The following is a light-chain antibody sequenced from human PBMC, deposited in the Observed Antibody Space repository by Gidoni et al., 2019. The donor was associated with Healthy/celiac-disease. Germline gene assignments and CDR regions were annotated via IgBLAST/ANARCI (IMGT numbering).Light chain of an antibody. V-gene: IGKV1-9*01. J-gene: IGKJ4*01. Sequence: DIQLTQSPSFLSASVGDRVTITCRASQGISSYVAWYQQKPGKAPKLLIYAASTLQSGVPSRFSGSGSGTEFTLTISSLQPEDFATYYCQQLNSYSGAFXGXTKVEIK. CDR3: QQLNSYSGA. CDR1: QGISSY. CDR2: AAS.